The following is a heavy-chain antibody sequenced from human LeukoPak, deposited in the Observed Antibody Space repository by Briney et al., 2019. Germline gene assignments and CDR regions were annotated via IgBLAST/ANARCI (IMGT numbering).Heavy chain of an antibody. CDR1: GFTFSSYA. CDR3: ARGAEDLITMIVVGPGAFDI. CDR2: ISYDGSNK. J-gene: IGHJ3*02. Sequence: GRSLRLSCAASGFTFSSYAMNWGPQTPGKGLQRGAVISYDGSNKYYADSVKGRFTISRDNSKNTLYLQMNSLRAEDTAVYYCARGAEDLITMIVVGPGAFDIWGQGTMVTVSS. D-gene: IGHD3-22*01. V-gene: IGHV3-30*04.